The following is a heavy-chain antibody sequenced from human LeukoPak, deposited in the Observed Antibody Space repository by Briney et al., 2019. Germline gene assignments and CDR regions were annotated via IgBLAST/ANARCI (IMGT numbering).Heavy chain of an antibody. CDR3: VRHRPQGGFTQRIAAAGTFPDF. CDR1: GGSISSGNYY. Sequence: PSETLSLTCTVSGGSISSGNYYWSWICQPPGKGLEWIGEINHSGSTNYNPSLKSRVTISVDTSKNQFSLKLGSVTAADTAVYYCVRHRPQGGFTQRIAAAGTFPDFWGQGTRVTVSS. J-gene: IGHJ4*02. CDR2: INHSGST. V-gene: IGHV4-39*01. D-gene: IGHD6-13*01.